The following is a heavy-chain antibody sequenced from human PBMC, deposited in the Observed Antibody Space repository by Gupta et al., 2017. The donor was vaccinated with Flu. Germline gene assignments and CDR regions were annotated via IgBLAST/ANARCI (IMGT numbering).Heavy chain of an antibody. CDR1: GYTFSSYD. V-gene: IGHV1-8*01. J-gene: IGHJ3*02. D-gene: IGHD1-26*01. Sequence: QVQLVQFGAEVKKPGASVKVSCKASGYTFSSYDIIWVRQGTGQGLEWMGWMNPDSGNTCYAQNFQGRVTMTSDTSTGTAYMELSSLRSEDTAVYYCARGTPGLPKGGWEGGAFDIWGQGTMVTVS. CDR3: ARGTPGLPKGGWEGGAFDI. CDR2: MNPDSGNT.